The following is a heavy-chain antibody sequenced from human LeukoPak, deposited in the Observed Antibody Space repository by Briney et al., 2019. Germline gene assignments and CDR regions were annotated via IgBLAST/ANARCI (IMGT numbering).Heavy chain of an antibody. V-gene: IGHV3-48*03. CDR3: ARDGKGKNRIGYYFDY. D-gene: IGHD3-10*01. CDR1: GFTFSSYE. Sequence: AGGSLRLSCAASGFTFSSYEMNWVRQAPGKGLEWVSYISSCGSTIYYAATVKGRFTNSRDNDTNSLYLQINSLRAEDTAIYYCARDGKGKNRIGYYFDYWGQGTLVTVSS. J-gene: IGHJ4*02. CDR2: ISSCGSTI.